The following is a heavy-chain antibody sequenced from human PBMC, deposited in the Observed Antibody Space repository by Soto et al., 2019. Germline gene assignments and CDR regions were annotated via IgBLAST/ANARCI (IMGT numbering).Heavy chain of an antibody. CDR1: GGTFSSYA. D-gene: IGHD6-13*01. V-gene: IGHV1-69*01. CDR2: IIPIFGTE. J-gene: IGHJ6*02. Sequence: QVQLVQSGAEVKKPGSSVRVSCKASGGTFSSYAISWVRQAPGHGLEWMGGIIPIFGTENYAQKFQGRVTITADESTSTAYMELSSLRSEDTAVYYCARDRIAGSKYYYGMDVWGQGTTVTVSS. CDR3: ARDRIAGSKYYYGMDV.